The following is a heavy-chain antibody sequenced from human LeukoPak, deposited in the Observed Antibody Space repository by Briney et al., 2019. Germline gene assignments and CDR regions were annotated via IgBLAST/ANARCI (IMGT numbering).Heavy chain of an antibody. J-gene: IGHJ5*02. CDR1: GYTFTGYY. CDR2: INPNSGGT. D-gene: IGHD1-20*01. CDR3: ARDHYNWNDGRVHNWFDP. Sequence: GASVKVSCKASGYTFTGYYMHWVRQAPGQGLEWMGWINPNSGGTNYAQKFQGRVTMTRDTSISTAYMELSRLKSDDTAVYYCARDHYNWNDGRVHNWFDPWGQGTLVTVSS. V-gene: IGHV1-2*02.